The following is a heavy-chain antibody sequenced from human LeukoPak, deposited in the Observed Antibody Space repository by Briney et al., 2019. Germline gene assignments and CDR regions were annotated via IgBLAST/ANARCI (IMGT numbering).Heavy chain of an antibody. CDR3: ASRSPRPPFRHYDTSRNDY. CDR1: EFTFSSYT. J-gene: IGHJ4*02. D-gene: IGHD3-22*01. Sequence: PGGSLRLSCTASEFTFSSYTMNWVRQAPGKGLEWVSSISSSSSYIYYADSVKGRFTISRDNAKKSLYLQMNSLRAEDTAVYYCASRSPRPPFRHYDTSRNDYWGQGTLVTVSS. V-gene: IGHV3-21*01. CDR2: ISSSSSYI.